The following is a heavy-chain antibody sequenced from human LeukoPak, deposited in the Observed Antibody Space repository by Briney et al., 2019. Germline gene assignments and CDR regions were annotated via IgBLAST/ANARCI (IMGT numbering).Heavy chain of an antibody. D-gene: IGHD1-1*01. CDR1: GGSFSGYY. Sequence: PSETLTLTCAVYGGSFSGYYWSWIRQPPGKGLEWIGEINHSGSTNYNPSLMRRVTISVDTSKNQFPLKLSSLTAAEAAVYYCGRTRDNNYYYYMDVRGKGTTVTVSS. V-gene: IGHV4-34*01. J-gene: IGHJ6*03. CDR3: GRTRDNNYYYYMDV. CDR2: INHSGST.